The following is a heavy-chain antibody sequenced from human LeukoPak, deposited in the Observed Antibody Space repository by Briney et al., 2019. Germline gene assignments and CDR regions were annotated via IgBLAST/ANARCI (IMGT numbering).Heavy chain of an antibody. CDR3: ARDGTSIVGSLDY. D-gene: IGHD1-26*01. V-gene: IGHV3-7*05. CDR1: GFTFSSYA. Sequence: PGGSLRLSCAASGFTFSSYAMTWVRQAPGKGLEWVASIKQDGSEKYYVDSVKGRFTISRDNAKNSLYLQVNSLRAEDTAVYYCARDGTSIVGSLDYWGQGTLVTVSS. J-gene: IGHJ4*02. CDR2: IKQDGSEK.